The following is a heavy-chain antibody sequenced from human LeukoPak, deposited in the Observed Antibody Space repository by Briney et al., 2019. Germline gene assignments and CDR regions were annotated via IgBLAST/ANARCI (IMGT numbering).Heavy chain of an antibody. J-gene: IGHJ4*02. CDR2: IYYSGST. CDR1: GGSISSYY. CDR3: ARVVRYSGSVRLFDY. Sequence: SETLSLTCTVSGGSISSYYWSWIRQPPGKGLEWIGYIYYSGSTNYNPSLKSRVTISVDTSKNQFSLKLSSVTAADTAVYYCARVVRYSGSVRLFDYWGQGTLVTVSS. D-gene: IGHD6-6*01. V-gene: IGHV4-59*01.